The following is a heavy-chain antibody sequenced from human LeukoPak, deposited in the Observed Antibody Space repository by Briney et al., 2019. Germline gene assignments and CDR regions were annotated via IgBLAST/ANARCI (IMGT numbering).Heavy chain of an antibody. CDR2: IIPILGIA. V-gene: IGHV1-69*02. J-gene: IGHJ5*02. CDR1: GGTFISYT. Sequence: GSSVKVSCKASGGTFISYTISWVRQAPGQGLEWMGRIIPILGIANYAQKFQGRVTITADKSTSTAYMELSSLRTEATAVYYCARCSGQLSPFDTWGQGNLVTVSS. D-gene: IGHD2-15*01. CDR3: ARCSGQLSPFDT.